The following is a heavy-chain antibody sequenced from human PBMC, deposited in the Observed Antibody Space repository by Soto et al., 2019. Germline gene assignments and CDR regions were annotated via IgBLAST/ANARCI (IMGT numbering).Heavy chain of an antibody. D-gene: IGHD3-10*01. CDR1: GGSISSGGYY. Sequence: QVQLQESGPGLVKPSQTLSLTCTVSGGSISSGGYYWSWIRQHPGKGLEWIGYIYYSGSTYYNPSLKRRVTLSVDPCKNQFSLRLSSVTAADTAVYSCARELRGGEYGSASIDYWDQVTLVTVSS. J-gene: IGHJ4*02. CDR3: ARELRGGEYGSASIDY. V-gene: IGHV4-31*03. CDR2: IYYSGST.